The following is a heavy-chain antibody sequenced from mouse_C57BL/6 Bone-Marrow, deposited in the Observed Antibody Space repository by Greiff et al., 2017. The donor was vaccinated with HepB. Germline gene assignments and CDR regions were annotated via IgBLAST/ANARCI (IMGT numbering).Heavy chain of an antibody. CDR3: TRECYYGSSSYYDAMDY. CDR2: ISSGGDYI. J-gene: IGHJ4*01. V-gene: IGHV5-9-1*02. CDR1: GFTFSSYA. D-gene: IGHD1-1*01. Sequence: EVHLVESGEGLVKPGGSLKLSCAASGFTFSSYAMSWVRQTPEKRLEWVAYISSGGDYIYYADTVKGRFTISRDNARNTLYLQMSSLKSEDTAMYYCTRECYYGSSSYYDAMDYWGQGTSVTVSS.